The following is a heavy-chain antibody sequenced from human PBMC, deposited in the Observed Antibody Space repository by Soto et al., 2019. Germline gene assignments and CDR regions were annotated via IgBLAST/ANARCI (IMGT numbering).Heavy chain of an antibody. V-gene: IGHV4-59*08. CDR2: IYYSGST. Sequence: QVQLQESGPGLVKPSETLSLTCSVSGGSISSYYWSWIRQPPGKGLEWIGYIYYSGSTNYNPSPKSTVTLSVDTSKNQFSLKLSSVTAADPAVYYCARGRGLDYWGQGTLVTVSS. CDR1: GGSISSYY. CDR3: ARGRGLDY. D-gene: IGHD6-25*01. J-gene: IGHJ4*02.